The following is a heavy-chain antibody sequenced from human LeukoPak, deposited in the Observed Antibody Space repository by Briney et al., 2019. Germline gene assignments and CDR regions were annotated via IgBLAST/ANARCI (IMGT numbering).Heavy chain of an antibody. CDR1: GYSISSGYS. V-gene: IGHV4-38-2*02. J-gene: IGHJ5*02. CDR2: IYHSGST. Sequence: SETLSLTCTVSGYSISSGYSWGWIRQPPGKGLEWIGSIYHSGSTYYNPSLRSRVTISVDTSKNQFSLKLSSVTAADTAVYYCARGGSRYQLLNWFDPWGQGTLVTVSS. D-gene: IGHD2-2*01. CDR3: ARGGSRYQLLNWFDP.